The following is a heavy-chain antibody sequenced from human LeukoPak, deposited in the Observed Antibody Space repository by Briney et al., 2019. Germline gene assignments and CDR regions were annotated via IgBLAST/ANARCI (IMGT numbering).Heavy chain of an antibody. CDR2: ISAYNGNT. V-gene: IGHV1-18*01. Sequence: ASVKVSCNASGYTFTSYGISWVRQAPGQGLEWMGWISAYNGNTNYAQKLQGRVTMTTDTSTSTAYVELRSLRSDDTAVYYCATTYYDILTGYYSHWGQGTLVTVSS. CDR3: ATTYYDILTGYYSH. CDR1: GYTFTSYG. J-gene: IGHJ4*02. D-gene: IGHD3-9*01.